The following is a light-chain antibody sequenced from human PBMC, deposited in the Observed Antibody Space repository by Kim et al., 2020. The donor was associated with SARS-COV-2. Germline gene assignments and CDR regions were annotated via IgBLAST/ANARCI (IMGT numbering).Light chain of an antibody. J-gene: IGLJ2*01. V-gene: IGLV7-46*01. CDR3: LLSYGDTRKI. Sequence: GGTVTLTWGSNTGTLTSGHFPYWFQQKPGQAPRALIYNTDYKYSWTPARFSGSLLGGKAALTLSDAQAEDEADYYCLLSYGDTRKIFGGGTQLTVL. CDR1: TGTLTSGHF. CDR2: NTD.